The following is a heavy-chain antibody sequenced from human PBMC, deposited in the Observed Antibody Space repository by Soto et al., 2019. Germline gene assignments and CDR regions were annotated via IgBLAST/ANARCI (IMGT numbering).Heavy chain of an antibody. Sequence: QVQLQESGPGLVEPSETLSLTCTVSGGSISSYYWSWIRQPPGKGLEWIGYIYYSGSTNYNPSLKIRVTISVDTSTNQFSLKLTSVTAADTAVYYCARDRAAGGNSEWFFDLWGRGTLVTVSS. CDR2: IYYSGST. V-gene: IGHV4-59*01. CDR3: ARDRAAGGNSEWFFDL. CDR1: GGSISSYY. D-gene: IGHD6-13*01. J-gene: IGHJ2*01.